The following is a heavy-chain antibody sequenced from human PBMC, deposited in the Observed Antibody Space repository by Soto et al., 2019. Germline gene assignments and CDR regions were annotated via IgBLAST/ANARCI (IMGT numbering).Heavy chain of an antibody. V-gene: IGHV3-7*01. CDR1: ESTVSRDW. Sequence: ELHLVESGGGLVQTGGALRLSCAISESTVSRDWMNWVSQAPGKGLEWVAHTNQDGSEKYYADAVKGRFTISRDNAKKSLYLQMNSLRAGDTAMYYCSGGVGDAFWGQGTLVTVSS. J-gene: IGHJ4*02. CDR3: SGGVGDAF. D-gene: IGHD1-26*01. CDR2: TNQDGSEK.